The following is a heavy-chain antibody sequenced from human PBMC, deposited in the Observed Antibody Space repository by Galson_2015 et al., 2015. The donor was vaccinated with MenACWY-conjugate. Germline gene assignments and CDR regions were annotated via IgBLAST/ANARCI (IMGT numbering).Heavy chain of an antibody. D-gene: IGHD7-27*01. V-gene: IGHV4-34*01. CDR2: SGST. CDR3: ASLTGPSDYAADTDFDY. J-gene: IGHJ4*02. Sequence: SGSTNYNPSLKSRVTISVDTSKNQFSLKLSSVTAADTAVYYCASLTGPSDYAADTDFDYWGQGTLVTVSS.